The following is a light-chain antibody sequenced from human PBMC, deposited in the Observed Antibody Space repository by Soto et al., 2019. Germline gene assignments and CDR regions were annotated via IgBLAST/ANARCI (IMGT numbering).Light chain of an antibody. CDR1: QSVSSN. CDR2: GAS. V-gene: IGKV3-15*01. CDR3: QQLNSYPLT. Sequence: IMMTQSPATLSVSPGEGATLSCRASQSVSSNLAWYQHKPGQAPRLLISGASTRATGIPARFSGSGSGTEFTLTISSLQSEDFATYYCQQLNSYPLTFGPGTNVDIK. J-gene: IGKJ3*01.